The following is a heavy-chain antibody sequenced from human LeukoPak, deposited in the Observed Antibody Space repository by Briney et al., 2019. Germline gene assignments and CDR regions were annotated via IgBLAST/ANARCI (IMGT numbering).Heavy chain of an antibody. D-gene: IGHD6-13*01. Sequence: ASVKVSCKASGYTFNTYYIHWVRQAPGQGLEWMGVINPSGDFTSYAQNFQGRITVTRDMSTRTAYMEVSSLRSEDTAVYFCASEIPASGKFDSWGQGALVIVSS. J-gene: IGHJ4*02. CDR3: ASEIPASGKFDS. V-gene: IGHV1-46*02. CDR2: INPSGDFT. CDR1: GYTFNTYY.